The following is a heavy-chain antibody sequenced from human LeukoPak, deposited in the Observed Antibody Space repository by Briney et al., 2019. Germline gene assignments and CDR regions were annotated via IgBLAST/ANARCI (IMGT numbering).Heavy chain of an antibody. J-gene: IGHJ6*02. CDR2: ISGDGTT. Sequence: GGSLRLSCAASGFTVSGNYISWVRQAPGKGLEWVSLISGDGTTHYADPVKGRFTISRDNSKNTVHLQMNSLRPEDAALYYCARDVPPYLTSPWGLDVWGQGTTVIVSS. V-gene: IGHV3-66*01. CDR1: GFTVSGNY. CDR3: ARDVPPYLTSPWGLDV. D-gene: IGHD1-14*01.